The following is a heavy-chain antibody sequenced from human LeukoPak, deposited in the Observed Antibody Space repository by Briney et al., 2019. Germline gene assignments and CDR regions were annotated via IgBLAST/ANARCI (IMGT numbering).Heavy chain of an antibody. Sequence: ASVKVSCKASGYTFTSYDINWVRQATGQGLEWMGWMNPNSGNTGYAQKFQGRVTMTRNTSISTAYMELSSLRSEDTAVYYCARVDSTALPYYYYGTDVWGQGTTVTVSS. D-gene: IGHD3/OR15-3a*01. CDR2: MNPNSGNT. CDR1: GYTFTSYD. V-gene: IGHV1-8*01. J-gene: IGHJ6*02. CDR3: ARVDSTALPYYYYGTDV.